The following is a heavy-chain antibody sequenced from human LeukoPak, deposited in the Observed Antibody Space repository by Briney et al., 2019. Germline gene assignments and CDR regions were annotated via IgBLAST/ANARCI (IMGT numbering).Heavy chain of an antibody. D-gene: IGHD6-19*01. J-gene: IGHJ2*01. CDR2: ISSSSSYI. Sequence: GGSLRLSCAASGFTFSSYSMNWVRQAPGKGLEWVSSISSSSSYIYYADSVKGRFTISRDNAKNSLYLQMNSLRAEDTAVYYCARVQTGYSSGWSSYWYFDLWGRGTLVTVSS. CDR1: GFTFSSYS. V-gene: IGHV3-21*01. CDR3: ARVQTGYSSGWSSYWYFDL.